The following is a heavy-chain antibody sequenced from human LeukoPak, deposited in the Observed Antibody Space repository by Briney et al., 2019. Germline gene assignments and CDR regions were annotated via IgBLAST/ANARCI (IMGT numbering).Heavy chain of an antibody. D-gene: IGHD6-19*01. J-gene: IGHJ4*02. CDR3: TRDLGDMAAGVFYDY. CDR1: XXTXXTFG. Sequence: CKASXXTXXTFGISWVRQAPGQGHEWMGWISAYSTYTGNKNYAQKMQGRILMRTDRTKSIAKKELRRLRSDDTAVYYCTRDLGDMAAGVFYDYGGQGTLVTVSS. V-gene: IGHV1-18*01. CDR2: ISAYSTYTGNK.